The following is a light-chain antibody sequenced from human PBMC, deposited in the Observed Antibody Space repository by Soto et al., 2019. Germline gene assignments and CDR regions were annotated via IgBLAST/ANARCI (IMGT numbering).Light chain of an antibody. CDR2: GSS. V-gene: IGKV3-15*01. J-gene: IGKJ2*01. CDR1: QTVASN. Sequence: EIVMPQSPATLSVSQGERVTLSCRASQTVASNLAWYQQQPGQAPRLLIHGSSTRATGVPARFSGSGSGRECTLTISSLQSEDFAVYYCQQYHNWPPQYTFGQGTKLQI. CDR3: QQYHNWPPQYT.